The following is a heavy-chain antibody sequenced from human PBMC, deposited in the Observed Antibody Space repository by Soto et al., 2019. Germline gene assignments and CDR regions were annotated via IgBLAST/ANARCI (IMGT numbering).Heavy chain of an antibody. D-gene: IGHD5-12*01. CDR3: AVKWEMATIMVDY. CDR2: INHSGST. CDR1: GGSFSGYY. J-gene: IGHJ4*02. V-gene: IGHV4-34*01. Sequence: PSETLSLTCDIYGGSFSGYYCSWIRQPPGKGLEWIGEINHSGSTNYNPSLKSRVTISVDTSKNQFSLKLSSVTAADTAVYYCAVKWEMATIMVDYWGQGTLVTVSS.